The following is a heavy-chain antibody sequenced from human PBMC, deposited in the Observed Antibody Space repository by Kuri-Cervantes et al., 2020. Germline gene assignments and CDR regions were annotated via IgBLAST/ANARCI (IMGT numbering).Heavy chain of an antibody. D-gene: IGHD2-15*01. V-gene: IGHV5-51*01. CDR3: ARSRVVAGRTGRNYYYYYGMDV. CDR1: GYSFTSYW. CDR2: IYPGDSDT. J-gene: IGHJ6*02. Sequence: GGSLRLSCKGSGYSFTSYWIGWVRQMPGKGLEWMGIIYPGDSDTRYSPSFQGQVTISADKSISTAYLQWSSLKASDTAMYYCARSRVVAGRTGRNYYYYYGMDVWGQGTTVTVSS.